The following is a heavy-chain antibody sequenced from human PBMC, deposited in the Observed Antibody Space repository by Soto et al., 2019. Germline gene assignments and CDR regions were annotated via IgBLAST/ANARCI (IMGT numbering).Heavy chain of an antibody. Sequence: PSETLSLTCSVSGGSISKFYWSWIRKTAGKGLEWMGRVYATGTTDYNPSLRSRVAMSVDISRKTFSLRLTSVTAADTGMYYCVRDGSKTLRDWFDPWGQGKLVTSPQ. D-gene: IGHD3-10*01. V-gene: IGHV4-4*07. CDR2: VYATGTT. J-gene: IGHJ5*02. CDR3: VRDGSKTLRDWFDP. CDR1: GGSISKFY.